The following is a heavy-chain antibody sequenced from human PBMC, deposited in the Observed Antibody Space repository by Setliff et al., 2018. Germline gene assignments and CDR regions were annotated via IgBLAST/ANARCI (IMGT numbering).Heavy chain of an antibody. Sequence: GASVKVSCKASGGTFSSYTISWVRQAPGQGLEWMGVIIPIFGTTNNAQKFQGRVTITADESTSTAYMELSSLRSADTAVYYCARDLRDVIGQLGYFQHWGQGTLVTVSS. CDR2: IIPIFGTT. V-gene: IGHV1-69*13. CDR1: GGTFSSYT. J-gene: IGHJ1*01. CDR3: ARDLRDVIGQLGYFQH. D-gene: IGHD3-22*01.